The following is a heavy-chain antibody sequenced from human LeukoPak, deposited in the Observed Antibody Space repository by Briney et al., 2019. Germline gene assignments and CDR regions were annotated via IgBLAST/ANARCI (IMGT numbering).Heavy chain of an antibody. CDR3: ARPPPSFNYYYYYMDV. CDR2: IYSGGST. Sequence: GGTLRLSCAASGFTVSSNYMSWVRQAPGKGLEWVSVIYSGGSTYYADSVKGRFTISRDNSKNTLYLQMNSLRAEDTAVYYCARPPPSFNYYYYYMDVWGKGTTVTVSS. J-gene: IGHJ6*03. V-gene: IGHV3-66*02. CDR1: GFTVSSNY.